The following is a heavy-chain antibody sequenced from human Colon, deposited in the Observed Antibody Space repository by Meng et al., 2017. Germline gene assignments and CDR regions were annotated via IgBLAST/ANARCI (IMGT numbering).Heavy chain of an antibody. J-gene: IGHJ4*02. Sequence: QVQLVQSGAEVKKPGASVTVSCKASGYTLYIHWVRLRPGEGLEWMGRINPRTGDTKFAQRFQGRVTMTRDTSTTTFSMDLRSLTTDDSAIYFCARESADGGSFDLWGQGTLVTVSS. V-gene: IGHV1-2*06. CDR3: ARESADGGSFDL. CDR1: GYTLY. CDR2: INPRTGDT. D-gene: IGHD2-15*01.